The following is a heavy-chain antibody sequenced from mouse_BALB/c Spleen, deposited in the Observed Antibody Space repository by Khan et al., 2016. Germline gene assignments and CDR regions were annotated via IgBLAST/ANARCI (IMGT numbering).Heavy chain of an antibody. CDR1: GFDFRRYW. Sequence: EVKLLESGGGLVQPGGSLKLSCAASGFDFRRYWMSWVRQAPGKGLEWIGEINPDSRTINYTPSLKDKFTISRDNAKNTLYLQMSKVRSEDTALYYCVRVGYCGYRAYWGQGTLVSVSA. D-gene: IGHD1-1*02. CDR3: VRVGYCGYRAY. CDR2: INPDSRTI. J-gene: IGHJ3*01. V-gene: IGHV4-1*02.